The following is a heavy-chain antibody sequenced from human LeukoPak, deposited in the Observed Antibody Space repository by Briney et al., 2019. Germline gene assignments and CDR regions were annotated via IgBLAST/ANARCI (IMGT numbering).Heavy chain of an antibody. J-gene: IGHJ4*02. Sequence: PGGSLRLSCAASGFTFSDYWMSWVRQAPGKGLEWVANIKQDGSEKYYVDSVKGRFTISRDNAKNSLYLQMNSLRAEDTAVYYCARDGVITFGGVIVADYGGQGTLVTVSS. CDR3: ARDGVITFGGVIVADY. V-gene: IGHV3-7*01. D-gene: IGHD3-16*02. CDR2: IKQDGSEK. CDR1: GFTFSDYW.